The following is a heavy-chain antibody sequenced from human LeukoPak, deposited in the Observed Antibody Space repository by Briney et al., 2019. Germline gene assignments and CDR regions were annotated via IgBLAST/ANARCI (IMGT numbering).Heavy chain of an antibody. CDR2: IYSGGSR. CDR3: ASRTTVTDADGFDI. D-gene: IGHD4-17*01. J-gene: IGHJ3*02. CDR1: EFTVNSNY. Sequence: GGSLRLSCAASEFTVNSNYMIWVRQAPGKGLEWVSLIYSGGSRYNADSVEDRFTISRDNSKNTVYHQMNSLRAEDTAVYYCASRTTVTDADGFDIWGQGTMVTVSS. V-gene: IGHV3-66*01.